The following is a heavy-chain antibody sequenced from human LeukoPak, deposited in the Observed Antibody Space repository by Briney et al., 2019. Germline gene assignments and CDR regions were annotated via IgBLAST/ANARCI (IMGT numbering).Heavy chain of an antibody. CDR3: ARERGGIAAAGPSWFDP. CDR2: IYYSGST. V-gene: IGHV4-39*07. CDR1: GGSISSSSYY. J-gene: IGHJ5*02. Sequence: SETLCLTCAVSGGSISSSSYYWGWDRQRPGRGLEWVGSIYYSGSTYYNPPLKSRVTISVNTSKNQFSLKLSSVTAADTAVYYCARERGGIAAAGPSWFDPWGQGTLVTVSS. D-gene: IGHD6-13*01.